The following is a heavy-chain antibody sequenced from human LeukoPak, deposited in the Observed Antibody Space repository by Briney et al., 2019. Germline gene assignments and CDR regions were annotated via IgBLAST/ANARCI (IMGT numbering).Heavy chain of an antibody. CDR3: AKVPDIVVVPVCMDV. CDR1: GFTFRNYA. J-gene: IGHJ6*02. D-gene: IGHD2-2*01. CDR2: ISGGSGDVI. V-gene: IGHV3-23*01. Sequence: PGGSLRLSCAASGFTFRNYAMSWVRQAAGQGLEWVSVISGGSGDVIYYAESVKGRFTISRDNSKNTLYLQMNSLRAEDTAVYYCAKVPDIVVVPVCMDVWGQGTTVTVSS.